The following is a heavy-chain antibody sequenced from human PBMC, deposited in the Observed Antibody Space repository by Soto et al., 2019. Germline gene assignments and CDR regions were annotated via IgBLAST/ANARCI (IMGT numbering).Heavy chain of an antibody. CDR3: ARDRSDSSRADSFDI. J-gene: IGHJ3*02. CDR1: GFSVSNTY. V-gene: IGHV3-53*01. Sequence: EVQLVESGGGLIQPGGSLRLSCAVSGFSVSNTYMSWVRQAPGKGLEWISVIYRGRATYYADSVKGRFTISRDDSRNTVYLQMYSLTTEDTAVYFCARDRSDSSRADSFDIWGQGTMVTVSS. D-gene: IGHD6-25*01. CDR2: IYRGRAT.